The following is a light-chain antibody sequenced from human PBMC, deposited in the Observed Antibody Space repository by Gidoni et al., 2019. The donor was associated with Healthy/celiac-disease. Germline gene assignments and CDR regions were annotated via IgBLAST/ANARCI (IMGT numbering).Light chain of an antibody. V-gene: IGKV3-11*01. CDR1: QSVSSY. CDR3: QQRSNWPT. Sequence: EIVLTQSPATLSLSPGESATLSCRASQSVSSYLAWYQQKPGQAPRLLIYDASNRATGIPARFSGSGSGTDFTLTISSLEPEDFAVYYCQQRSNWPTFGQGTRLEIK. J-gene: IGKJ5*01. CDR2: DAS.